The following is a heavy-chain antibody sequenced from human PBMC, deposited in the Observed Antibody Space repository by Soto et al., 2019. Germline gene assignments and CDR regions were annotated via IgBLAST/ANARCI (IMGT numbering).Heavy chain of an antibody. CDR2: INPNSGGT. V-gene: IGHV1-2*02. D-gene: IGHD3-22*01. CDR3: ARDDSSGYYRKNFDH. Sequence: GASVKVSCKASGYTFTGYYMHWVRQAPGQGLEWMGWINPNSGGTNYAQKFQGRVTMTRDTSISTAYMELSRLRSDDTAVYYCARDDSSGYYRKNFDHWGQGTLVTVSS. CDR1: GYTFTGYY. J-gene: IGHJ4*02.